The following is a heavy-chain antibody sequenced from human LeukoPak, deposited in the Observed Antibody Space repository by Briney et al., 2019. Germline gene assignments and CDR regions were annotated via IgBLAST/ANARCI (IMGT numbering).Heavy chain of an antibody. Sequence: GGSLRLSCAASGFTFSGSAMHWVRQASGKGLEWVGRIRSKANSYATAYAASVKGRFTIPRDDSKNTAYLQMNSLKTEDTAVYYCTSHSVPVDYWGQGTLVTVSS. CDR1: GFTFSGSA. D-gene: IGHD2-2*01. CDR3: TSHSVPVDY. J-gene: IGHJ4*02. V-gene: IGHV3-73*01. CDR2: IRSKANSYAT.